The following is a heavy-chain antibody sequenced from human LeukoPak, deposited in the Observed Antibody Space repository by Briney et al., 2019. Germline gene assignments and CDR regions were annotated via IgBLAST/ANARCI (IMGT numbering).Heavy chain of an antibody. CDR1: GGSISSYF. D-gene: IGHD4-11*01. V-gene: IGHV4-4*07. CDR3: ARGSTVTTLSCAFDI. CDR2: IHASGTT. J-gene: IGHJ3*02. Sequence: SETLSLTCNVSGGSISSYFWTWIRQPAGKGLEWIGRIHASGTTNYNSSLKSRVSMSVDTSKNQFSLKLSSVTAADTAVYYCARGSTVTTLSCAFDIWGQGTMVTVSS.